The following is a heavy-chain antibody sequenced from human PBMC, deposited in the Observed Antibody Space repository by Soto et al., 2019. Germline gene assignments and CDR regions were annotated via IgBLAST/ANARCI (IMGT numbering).Heavy chain of an antibody. Sequence: EVQLLESGGGLVQPGGSLRLSCAASGFTFGGNAMSWVRQAPGKGLEWVSGLSGSGVSTYYPASVRGRFTISRDNWKNTLFLQMNSLRAEDTAVYYCAKSIGPDYGYSNWYFDLWGRGTLVTVSS. CDR1: GFTFGGNA. V-gene: IGHV3-23*01. CDR3: AKSIGPDYGYSNWYFDL. J-gene: IGHJ2*01. CDR2: LSGSGVST. D-gene: IGHD4-17*01.